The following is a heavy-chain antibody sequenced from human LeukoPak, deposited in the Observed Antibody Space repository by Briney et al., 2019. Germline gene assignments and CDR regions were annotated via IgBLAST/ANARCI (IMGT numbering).Heavy chain of an antibody. CDR3: TRDLGDYYDSSGYYPGYLFDY. V-gene: IGHV3-21*01. J-gene: IGHJ4*02. D-gene: IGHD3-22*01. Sequence: GGSLRLSCAASGFTFSSYSMNWVRQAPGKGLEWVSSISSSSSSYIYYADSVKGRFTISRDNAKNSLYLQMNSLRAEDTAVYYCTRDLGDYYDSSGYYPGYLFDYWGQGTLVTVSS. CDR2: ISSSSSSYI. CDR1: GFTFSSYS.